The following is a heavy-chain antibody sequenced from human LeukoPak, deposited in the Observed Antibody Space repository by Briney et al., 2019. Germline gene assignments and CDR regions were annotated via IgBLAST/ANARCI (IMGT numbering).Heavy chain of an antibody. V-gene: IGHV4-34*01. D-gene: IGHD3-3*01. CDR1: GGSFSGYY. J-gene: IGHJ4*02. Sequence: SETLSLTCVVYGGSFSGYYWSWVRQPPGKGLEWIGEINHSGSTNYNPSLKSRVTISVDTSKNQFSLKLSSVTAADTAVYYCARGYPLRFLEWLPMRRGFDYWGQGTLVTVSS. CDR2: INHSGST. CDR3: ARGYPLRFLEWLPMRRGFDY.